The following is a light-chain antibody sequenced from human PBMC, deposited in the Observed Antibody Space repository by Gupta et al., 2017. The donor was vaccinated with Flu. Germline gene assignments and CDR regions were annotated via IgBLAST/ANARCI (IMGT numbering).Light chain of an antibody. CDR3: QVVDSSGDPFYV. CDR1: NIGSKS. V-gene: IGLV3-21*02. J-gene: IGLJ1*01. Sequence: SYVLTQPPSVSVAPGQTAKITCGGNNIGSKSGHWYQPRPGPAPVLVVYDDRDRPPGIPGRFSWLNPGKPGHLTLRRVEGGGGARFYRQVVDSSGDPFYVFGAGTTVTVL. CDR2: DDR.